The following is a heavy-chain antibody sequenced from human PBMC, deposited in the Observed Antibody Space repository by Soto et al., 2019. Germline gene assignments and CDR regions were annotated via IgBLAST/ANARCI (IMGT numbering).Heavy chain of an antibody. J-gene: IGHJ6*02. CDR1: GFTFRTYG. D-gene: IGHD3-10*01. Sequence: QVQLVESGGGVVQPGTSLRLSCAASGFTFRTYGMHWVRQAPGKGLEWVAVISYDGNNKYYADSVKGRFTISRDNSKNTLFLQMTSLTAEETAVYCCVRGSGNGYYGMDTWGQGTTVTVSS. V-gene: IGHV3-30*03. CDR3: VRGSGNGYYGMDT. CDR2: ISYDGNNK.